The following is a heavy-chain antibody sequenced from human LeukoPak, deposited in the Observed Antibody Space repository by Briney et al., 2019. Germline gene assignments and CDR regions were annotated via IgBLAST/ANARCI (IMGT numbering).Heavy chain of an antibody. D-gene: IGHD1-20*01. CDR1: GFTFRRYW. CDR2: IKEDGGEK. J-gene: IGHJ4*02. CDR3: ARQSNWNWRYYFDY. V-gene: IGHV3-7*01. Sequence: GGSLRLSCAASGFTFRRYWMSWVRQAPGKGLEWVANIKEDGGEKYYVDSVKGRFTISRDNAKNSLFLQMNSLRAEDTALYFCARQSNWNWRYYFDYWGQGTLVTVSS.